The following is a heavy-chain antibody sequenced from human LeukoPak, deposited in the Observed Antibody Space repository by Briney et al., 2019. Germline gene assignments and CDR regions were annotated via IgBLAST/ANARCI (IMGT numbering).Heavy chain of an antibody. CDR3: ARDLREHGVFDI. CDR1: GFSSNDYS. V-gene: IGHV3-53*01. D-gene: IGHD1-26*01. J-gene: IGHJ3*02. Sequence: PGGSLRLSCTTSGFSSNDYSLNWVRQAPGKGLEWVSEIYSDGSTYYAASVKGRFSISRDNSKNTVYLQMNSLRAEDTAVYFCARDLREHGVFDIWGQGTMVTVSS. CDR2: IYSDGST.